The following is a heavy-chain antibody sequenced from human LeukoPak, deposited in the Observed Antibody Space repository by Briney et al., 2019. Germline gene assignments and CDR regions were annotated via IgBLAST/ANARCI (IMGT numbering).Heavy chain of an antibody. CDR1: GASVSTNSAA. D-gene: IGHD6-19*01. Sequence: SQTLSLTCAISGASVSTNSAAWNWIRQSPSRGLEWLGRTYYRSKWYNDYAVSVKSRITINPDTSKNQFSLQLNSVTPEDTAVHYCAKADAVAGDYYYYGMDVWGQGTTVTVSS. CDR2: TYYRSKWYN. CDR3: AKADAVAGDYYYYGMDV. J-gene: IGHJ6*02. V-gene: IGHV6-1*01.